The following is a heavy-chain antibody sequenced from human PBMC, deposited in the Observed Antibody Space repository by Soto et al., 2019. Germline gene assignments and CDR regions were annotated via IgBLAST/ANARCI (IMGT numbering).Heavy chain of an antibody. Sequence: PWGSLRLSCVVSVFSFSSSYMTWVLQIPGRGPEWIASISSGAFTISYAAAVKGRFTISRDDGHNPLFLQMDRLRAQDTVLYYCARDPTRLEHWHQGTLGTVSS. V-gene: IGHV3-11*01. J-gene: IGHJ4*02. CDR2: ISSGAFTI. CDR1: VFSFSSSY. CDR3: ARDPTRLEH.